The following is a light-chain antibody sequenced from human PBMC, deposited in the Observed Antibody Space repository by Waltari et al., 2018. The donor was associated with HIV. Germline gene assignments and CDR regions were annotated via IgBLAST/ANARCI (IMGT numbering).Light chain of an antibody. CDR1: ELVDKY. J-gene: IGLJ2*01. CDR3: QAWGSTTSGV. CDR2: QDD. V-gene: IGLV3-1*01. Sequence: SYEVTQPPSVAVSPGQTASITCSGYELVDKYTCWYQQKPGQSPLLVIYQDDKRPSGIPARFSASSSGHTATLTISGTLAMDEADDYCQAWGSTTSGVFGRGTKLTVL.